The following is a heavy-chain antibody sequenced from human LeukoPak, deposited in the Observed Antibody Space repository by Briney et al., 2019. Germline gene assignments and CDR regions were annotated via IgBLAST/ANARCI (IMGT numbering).Heavy chain of an antibody. CDR3: ARVYLYTTGWSAAYYYFMDV. D-gene: IGHD3-16*02. CDR2: VSGDNGQT. V-gene: IGHV1-18*01. CDR1: TYISSDFG. Sequence: PGASVKVSCKASTYISSDFGISWVRLAPGGGLEWMGWVSGDNGQTNYGHKFYGRVTVTMETSTNTASMELRGLRSDDTAIYYCARVYLYTTGWSAAYYYFMDVWGKGTTVIVSS. J-gene: IGHJ6*03.